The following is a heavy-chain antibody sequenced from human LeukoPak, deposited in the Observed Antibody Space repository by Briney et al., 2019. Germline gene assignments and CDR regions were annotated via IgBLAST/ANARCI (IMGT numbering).Heavy chain of an antibody. CDR2: IYYSGST. Sequence: SETLSLTCTVSGGSISSSSYSWGWIRQPPGKGLEWIGSIYYSGSTYYNPSLKSRVTISVDTSKNQFSLKLSSVTAADTAVYYCARQVTVVTPWTSLSNWFDPWGQGTLVTVSS. D-gene: IGHD4-23*01. CDR1: GGSISSSSYS. V-gene: IGHV4-39*01. J-gene: IGHJ5*02. CDR3: ARQVTVVTPWTSLSNWFDP.